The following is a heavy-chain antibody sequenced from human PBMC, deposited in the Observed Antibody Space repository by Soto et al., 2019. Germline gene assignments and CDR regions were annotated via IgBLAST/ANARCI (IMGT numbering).Heavy chain of an antibody. J-gene: IGHJ6*03. CDR1: GFTFSSYW. CDR2: INSDGSST. D-gene: IGHD1-7*01. CDR3: ARGGTGTTLYYYYYYMDV. V-gene: IGHV3-74*01. Sequence: EVQLVESGGGLVQPGGSLRLSCAASGFTFSSYWMHWVRQAPGKGLVWVSRINSDGSSTSYADSVKGRFTISRDNAKNTMYLQMNSMRAADTAVYYCARGGTGTTLYYYYYYMDVWGKGTTVTVSS.